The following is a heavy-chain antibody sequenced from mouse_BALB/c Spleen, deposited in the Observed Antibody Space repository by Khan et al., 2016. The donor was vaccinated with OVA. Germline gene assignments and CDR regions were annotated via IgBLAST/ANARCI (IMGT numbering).Heavy chain of an antibody. Sequence: EVQLQESGPGLVKPSQSLSLTCTVTGYSITSNYAWNWIRQFPGNKLEWMGYISYSGTTSYNPSLKSRISITRDTSKNQLFLQLNSVTTEDTATYYCARGNYYWYAMDYWGQGTSVTVSS. J-gene: IGHJ4*01. D-gene: IGHD1-1*01. CDR3: ARGNYYWYAMDY. V-gene: IGHV3-2*02. CDR2: ISYSGTT. CDR1: GYSITSNYA.